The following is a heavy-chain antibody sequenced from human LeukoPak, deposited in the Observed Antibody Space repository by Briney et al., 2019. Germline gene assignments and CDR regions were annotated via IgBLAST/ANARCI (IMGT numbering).Heavy chain of an antibody. J-gene: IGHJ3*02. CDR2: INPNSGGT. Sequence: ASVKVSCKASGYTFTGYYMHWVRQAPGQGLEWMGWINPNSGGTNYAQKFQGRVTMTRDTSISTAYMELSRLRSDDTAVYYCARNRYIQQLVTKAFDIWGQGTMVTVSS. D-gene: IGHD6-13*01. CDR1: GYTFTGYY. CDR3: ARNRYIQQLVTKAFDI. V-gene: IGHV1-2*02.